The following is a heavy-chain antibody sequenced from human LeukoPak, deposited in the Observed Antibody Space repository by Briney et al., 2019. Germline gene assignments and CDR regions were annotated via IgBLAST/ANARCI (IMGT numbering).Heavy chain of an antibody. J-gene: IGHJ4*02. CDR3: ARQPLRGPVSGEDY. Sequence: SETLSLTCTVSGGSISSRSYYWGWIRQPPGKGLAWIGSIYYSGSTYYNPSLKSRVTISVDTSKNQFSLKLSSVTAADTAVYYCARQPLRGPVSGEDYWGQGTLVTVSS. CDR2: IYYSGST. V-gene: IGHV4-39*01. CDR1: GGSISSRSYY. D-gene: IGHD1-14*01.